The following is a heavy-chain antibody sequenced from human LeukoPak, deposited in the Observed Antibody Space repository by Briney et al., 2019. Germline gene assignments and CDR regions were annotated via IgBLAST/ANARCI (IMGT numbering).Heavy chain of an antibody. CDR3: ARVSRDSGNYYTFLDY. J-gene: IGHJ4*02. CDR1: GGPISSGDYY. CDR2: INYRGTT. V-gene: IGHV4-39*07. D-gene: IGHD1-26*01. Sequence: SETLSLTCTVSGGPISSGDYYWGWIRQPPGMGPEWIGSINYRGTTYYNPSLQSRVAISVDTSKNQFSLQLTSVTATDTAVYYCARVSRDSGNYYTFLDYWGQGTLVTVSP.